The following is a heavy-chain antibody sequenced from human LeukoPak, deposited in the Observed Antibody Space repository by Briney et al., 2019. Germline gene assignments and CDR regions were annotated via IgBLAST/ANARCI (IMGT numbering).Heavy chain of an antibody. D-gene: IGHD1-26*01. J-gene: IGHJ4*02. CDR2: INHSGGT. CDR3: ARGRYSGIYGY. CDR1: GGSFSGYY. V-gene: IGHV4-34*01. Sequence: SEALSLTCAFYGGSFSGYYWSWIRRPPGTGLEWIGEINHSGGTNYNPSLKSRVTISVDTSKNQFSLKLSSVTAADTAVYYCARGRYSGIYGYWGLGTLVTVSS.